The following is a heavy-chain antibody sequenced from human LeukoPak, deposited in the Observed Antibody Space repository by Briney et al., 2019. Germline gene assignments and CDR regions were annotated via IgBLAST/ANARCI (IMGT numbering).Heavy chain of an antibody. J-gene: IGHJ4*02. CDR3: AKGDWSYTY. CDR2: IRSDGSDT. D-gene: IGHD3-9*01. V-gene: IGHV3-74*01. CDR1: GFTFSDTW. Sequence: GGSLRLSCAASGFTFSDTWMHWVRQAPGKGLVWVSRIRSDGSDTRYAESVKGRFTISRDNAKNTLYLQMNSLRAEDTAVYYCAKGDWSYTYWGQGTLVTVSS.